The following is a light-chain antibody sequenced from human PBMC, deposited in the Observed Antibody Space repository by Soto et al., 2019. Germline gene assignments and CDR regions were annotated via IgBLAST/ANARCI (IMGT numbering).Light chain of an antibody. V-gene: IGKV3-11*01. CDR2: DAS. J-gene: IGKJ4*01. Sequence: EIVLTQSPATLSLSPGERATLSCRASQSVSSYLVWYQQKPGQAPRLLIYDASNRVTGIPARFSGSGSGTDFTLTISSLEPEDFAVYYCQHRSNWPLTFGGGTKVEIK. CDR3: QHRSNWPLT. CDR1: QSVSSY.